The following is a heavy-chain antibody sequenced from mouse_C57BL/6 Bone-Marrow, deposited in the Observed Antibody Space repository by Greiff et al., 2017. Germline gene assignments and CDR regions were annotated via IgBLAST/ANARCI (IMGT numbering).Heavy chain of an antibody. J-gene: IGHJ4*01. Sequence: VQLQQSDAELVKPGASVKISCKASGYTFTDHTIHWMKQRPEQGLEWIGYIYPSDGSTKYNEKFKGKATLTADKSSSTAYMQLNSLTTEDSAVYFYARRGYYYGREAMDYWGQGTSVTVSS. V-gene: IGHV1-78*01. CDR2: IYPSDGST. CDR3: ARRGYYYGREAMDY. CDR1: GYTFTDHT. D-gene: IGHD1-1*01.